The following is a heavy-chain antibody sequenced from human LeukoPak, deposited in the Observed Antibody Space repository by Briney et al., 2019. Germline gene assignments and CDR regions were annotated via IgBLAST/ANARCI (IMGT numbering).Heavy chain of an antibody. CDR1: GFTFSNAW. J-gene: IGHJ4*02. CDR3: TTDFYGSSQGSFDY. Sequence: GGSLRLSCAASGFTFSNAWMSWVRQAPGKGLEWVGRIKRKTDGGTTDYAAPVKGRVTISRDDSKNTLYLQMNSLKTEDTAVYYCTTDFYGSSQGSFDYWGQGTLVTVSS. CDR2: IKRKTDGGTT. D-gene: IGHD3-10*01. V-gene: IGHV3-15*01.